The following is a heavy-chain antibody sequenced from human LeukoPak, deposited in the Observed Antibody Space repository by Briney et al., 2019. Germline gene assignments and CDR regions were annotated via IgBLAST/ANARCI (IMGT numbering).Heavy chain of an antibody. D-gene: IGHD3-22*01. CDR3: ARATRYYYDRSGHGVDY. J-gene: IGHJ4*02. Sequence: GGSLRLSCAASGFTFSSYSMNWVRQAPGKGLEWVSYISSSSSTIYYADSVKGRFTISRDNAKNSLYLQMNSLRAEDTAVYYCARATRYYYDRSGHGVDYWGQGTLVTVSS. CDR1: GFTFSSYS. CDR2: ISSSSSTI. V-gene: IGHV3-48*04.